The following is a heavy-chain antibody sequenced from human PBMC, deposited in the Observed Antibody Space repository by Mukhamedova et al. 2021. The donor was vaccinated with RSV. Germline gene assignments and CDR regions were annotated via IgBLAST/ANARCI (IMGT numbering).Heavy chain of an antibody. Sequence: YPGSVKGRFTISRENAQNSLYLQMNSLRAGDTAVYYCARDNYGMDVRGQGTTVTVSS. V-gene: IGHV3-13*01. CDR3: ARDNYGMDV. J-gene: IGHJ6*02.